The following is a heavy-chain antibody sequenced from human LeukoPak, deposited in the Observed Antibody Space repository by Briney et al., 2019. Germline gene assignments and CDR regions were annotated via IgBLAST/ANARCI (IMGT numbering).Heavy chain of an antibody. V-gene: IGHV4-34*01. J-gene: IGHJ4*02. D-gene: IGHD3-10*01. CDR3: ARRYYYNLGSFPFDF. CDR2: IHNSGTT. CDR1: ERALRGYC. Sequence: PGSERALRGYCVSFGRHCLGKGLEWIGEIHNSGTTNYNPSLNSRVTISEDTSKNQLYLNLSSVTAADTAVYYCARRYYYNLGSFPFDFWGQGTLVTVSS.